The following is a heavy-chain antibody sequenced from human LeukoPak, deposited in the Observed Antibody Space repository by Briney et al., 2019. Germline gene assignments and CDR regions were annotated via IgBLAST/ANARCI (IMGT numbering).Heavy chain of an antibody. CDR1: GYTFNTYG. D-gene: IGHD5-18*01. CDR3: ARDVDTAMAY. V-gene: IGHV1-2*02. CDR2: INPNSGGT. J-gene: IGHJ4*02. Sequence: ASVKVSCKASGYTFNTYGITWVRQAPGQGLEWMGWINPNSGGTNYAQKFQGRVTMTRDTSISTAYMELSGLRSDDTAVYYCARDVDTAMAYWGQGTLVTVSS.